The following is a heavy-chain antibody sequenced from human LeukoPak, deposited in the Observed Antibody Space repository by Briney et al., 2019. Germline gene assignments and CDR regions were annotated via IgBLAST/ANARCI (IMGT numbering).Heavy chain of an antibody. CDR3: AGVSGQLLWFGELLPPDFDY. CDR2: ISAYNGNT. D-gene: IGHD3-10*01. V-gene: IGHV1-18*01. J-gene: IGHJ4*02. Sequence: ASVKVSCKASGYTFTSYGISWVRQAPGQGLEWMGWISAYNGNTNYAQKLQGRVTMTTDTSTSTAYMELRSLRSDDTAVYCCAGVSGQLLWFGELLPPDFDYWGQGTLVTVSS. CDR1: GYTFTSYG.